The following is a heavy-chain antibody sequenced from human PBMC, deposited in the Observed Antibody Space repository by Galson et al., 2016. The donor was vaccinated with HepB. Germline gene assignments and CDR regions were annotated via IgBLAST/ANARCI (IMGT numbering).Heavy chain of an antibody. D-gene: IGHD4-17*01. J-gene: IGHJ6*02. CDR1: GFTFNSLA. V-gene: IGHV3-23*01. Sequence: SLRLSCAASGFTFNSLAMSWVRQAPGKGLEWVSTISGSGGSTYNADSVKGRFTISRDNSKNTLYLQMNSLRAEDTAVYYCAKGDGSGDYLGYYYYYGLDVWGQGTTVTVSS. CDR3: AKGDGSGDYLGYYYYYGLDV. CDR2: ISGSGGST.